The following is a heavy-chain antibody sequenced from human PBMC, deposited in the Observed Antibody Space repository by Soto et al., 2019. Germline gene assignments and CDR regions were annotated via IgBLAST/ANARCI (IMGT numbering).Heavy chain of an antibody. J-gene: IGHJ5*02. CDR1: GDTFTIYD. D-gene: IGHD2-8*01. CDR3: ARQVLGWFFP. Sequence: QVQLVQSGAEVKKPGASVKVSCEASGDTFTIYDINWVRQSTGKGLERMGLMNPNSGNTGDALQFQGIVNMTRSTSISTAYMELSSLRSEDMAVYYSARQVLGWFFPRGQGTLVTVST. V-gene: IGHV1-8*01. CDR2: MNPNSGNT.